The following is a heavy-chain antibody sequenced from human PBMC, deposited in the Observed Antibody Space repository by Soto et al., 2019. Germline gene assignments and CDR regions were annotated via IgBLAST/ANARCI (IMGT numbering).Heavy chain of an antibody. D-gene: IGHD3-9*01. CDR1: GFTPTTTP. J-gene: IGHJ4*02. CDR3: ATSFRYFDN. CDR2: ISGTASRT. V-gene: IGHV3-23*01. Sequence: PXESLLLSCAGSGFTPTTTPLSWVRQAPGKGLEWLTSISGTASRTYYVDSVKGRFFISRDNSKTTVTLQMNNLTVDDTAVYYCATSFRYFDNWGQGTRVTVSS.